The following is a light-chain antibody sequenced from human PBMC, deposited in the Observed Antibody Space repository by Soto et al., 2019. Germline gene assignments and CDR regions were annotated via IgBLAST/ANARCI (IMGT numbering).Light chain of an antibody. J-gene: IGKJ4*01. CDR1: QSVSNNF. CDR2: NAA. Sequence: EIVLTQSPGTLSLSPGGRATLSCRASQSVSNNFLAWYQQKPGQAPRLFINNAAPRATGNPDRFSGSGSGTDFTLTISRLEPEDFAVYHCQQYASSLLTFGGGTKVEIK. CDR3: QQYASSLLT. V-gene: IGKV3-20*01.